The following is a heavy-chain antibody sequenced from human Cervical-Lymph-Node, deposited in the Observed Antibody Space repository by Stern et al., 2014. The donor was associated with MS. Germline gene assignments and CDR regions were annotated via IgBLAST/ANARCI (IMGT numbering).Heavy chain of an antibody. J-gene: IGHJ4*02. CDR3: STGTSPIDY. CDR2: CKINADDGTS. V-gene: IGHV3-15*01. CDR1: GFTFKNAW. Sequence: EVQLEESGGGLVKPGESLRLSCAASGFTFKNAWINWVRQAPGKGLEWVGSCKINADDGTSDYAAPVKGRFTISRDDSKNTLYLQFNGVKSEDSAVYYCSTGTSPIDYWGQGTQVTVAS. D-gene: IGHD1-7*01.